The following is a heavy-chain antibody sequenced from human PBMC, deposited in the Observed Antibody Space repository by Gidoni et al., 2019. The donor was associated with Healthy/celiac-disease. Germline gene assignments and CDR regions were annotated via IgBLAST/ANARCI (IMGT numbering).Heavy chain of an antibody. V-gene: IGHV1-46*03. D-gene: IGHD3-9*01. CDR2: INPSGGST. CDR3: ALPLTGPGAFDI. Sequence: QVPLVQSGAEVKQPGASVKVSCKASGYTFPSYYMHWVRQAPGQGLEWMGIINPSGGSTSYAQKFQGRVTMTRDTSTSTVYMELSSLRSEDTAVYYCALPLTGPGAFDIWGQGTMVTVSS. J-gene: IGHJ3*02. CDR1: GYTFPSYY.